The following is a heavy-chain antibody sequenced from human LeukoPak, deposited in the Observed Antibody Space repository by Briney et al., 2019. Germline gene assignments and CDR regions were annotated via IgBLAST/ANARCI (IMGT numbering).Heavy chain of an antibody. CDR2: ISSSSSYI. J-gene: IGHJ4*02. D-gene: IGHD3-22*01. Sequence: PGGSLRLSCAASGFTFSSYSMNWVRQAPGKGLEWVSSISSSSSYIYYADSVKGRFTTSRDNAKKSLYLQMNSLRAEDTAVYYCARNYYDSSGYSPPDYWGQGTLVTVSS. V-gene: IGHV3-21*01. CDR1: GFTFSSYS. CDR3: ARNYYDSSGYSPPDY.